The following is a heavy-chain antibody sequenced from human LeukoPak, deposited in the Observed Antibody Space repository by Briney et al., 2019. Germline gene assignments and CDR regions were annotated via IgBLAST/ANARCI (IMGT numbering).Heavy chain of an antibody. J-gene: IGHJ3*02. CDR1: GFTFSGYS. Sequence: PGGSLRLSCTASGFTFSGYSMNWVRQAPGKGLEWVSSISSGSTYMYYADSVKGRFTISRDNAQNSMYLQMNSLRAEDTAVYYCGRVGGRSKAAKGDAFDIWGQGTMVTVSS. V-gene: IGHV3-21*01. D-gene: IGHD6-6*01. CDR3: GRVGGRSKAAKGDAFDI. CDR2: ISSGSTYM.